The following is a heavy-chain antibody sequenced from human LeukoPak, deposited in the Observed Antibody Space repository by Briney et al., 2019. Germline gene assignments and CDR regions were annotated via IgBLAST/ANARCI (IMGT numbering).Heavy chain of an antibody. CDR3: TLHYDYVWETYSYDY. CDR2: ISGDGLRT. J-gene: IGHJ4*02. D-gene: IGHD3-16*01. CDR1: GFILTTYA. Sequence: PGRTLRLSCAASGFILTTYAMSWVRQAPRKGLEWVSVISGDGLRTYYADSVKGRFTISRDNSKNTLFLQMNSLRAEHTAIYYYTLHYDYVWETYSYDYGGQGTLVTVSS. V-gene: IGHV3-23*01.